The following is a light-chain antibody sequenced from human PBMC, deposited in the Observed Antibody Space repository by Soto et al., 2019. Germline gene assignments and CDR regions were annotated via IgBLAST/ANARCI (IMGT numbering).Light chain of an antibody. J-gene: IGKJ1*01. V-gene: IGKV3-20*01. Sequence: EVVLTRCPGTLSLSPGERATLSCRASQSVSSSYLAWYQQKPGQAPRLLIYGASSRATGIPDRFSGSGSGTDFTLTISRLEPEDFAVYYCQQYGSSPRTFGQGTKVDIK. CDR2: GAS. CDR3: QQYGSSPRT. CDR1: QSVSSSY.